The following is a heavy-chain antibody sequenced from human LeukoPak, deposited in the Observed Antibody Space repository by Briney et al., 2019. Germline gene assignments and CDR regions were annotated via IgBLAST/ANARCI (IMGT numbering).Heavy chain of an antibody. J-gene: IGHJ4*02. D-gene: IGHD5-18*01. V-gene: IGHV1-46*01. Sequence: ASVKLSCKASGYTFTSSYMHWVRQAPGQGLEWMAMTDPNSGNINYPKRFQGRVTVTRDTSTSTAYMELSSLRSEDTAVYYCARRGLWPDYWGQGTLVTVSS. CDR2: TDPNSGNI. CDR1: GYTFTSSY. CDR3: ARRGLWPDY.